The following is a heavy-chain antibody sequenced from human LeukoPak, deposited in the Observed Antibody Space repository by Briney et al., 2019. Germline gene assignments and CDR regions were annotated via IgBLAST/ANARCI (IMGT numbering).Heavy chain of an antibody. Sequence: PGGSLRLSCAASGFTFSSYGMSWVRQAPGKGLEWFSAISGSGGSTYYADSVKGRFTISRDNAKNSLYLQMNSLRAEDTAVYYCARVVRGLGDYWGQGTLVTVSS. CDR3: ARVVRGLGDY. CDR2: ISGSGGST. CDR1: GFTFSSYG. D-gene: IGHD3-16*01. V-gene: IGHV3-23*01. J-gene: IGHJ4*02.